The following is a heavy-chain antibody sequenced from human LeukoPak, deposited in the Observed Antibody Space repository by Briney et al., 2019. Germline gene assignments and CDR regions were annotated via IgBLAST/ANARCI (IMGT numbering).Heavy chain of an antibody. D-gene: IGHD2-2*01. V-gene: IGHV3-11*03. CDR2: ISSSSRYT. CDR3: ARWVVVPAAMASFWYYYGMDV. Sequence: GGSLTLSCAASGFTFSDYYMRWIRPAPGKGLEWVSYISSSSRYTNYADSVKGRFTISRDTAKNSLYLQMNSLRAEDTAVYYCARWVVVPAAMASFWYYYGMDVWGQGTTVTVSS. CDR1: GFTFSDYY. J-gene: IGHJ6*02.